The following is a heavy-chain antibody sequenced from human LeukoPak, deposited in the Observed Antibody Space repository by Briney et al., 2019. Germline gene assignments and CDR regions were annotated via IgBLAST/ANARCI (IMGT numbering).Heavy chain of an antibody. V-gene: IGHV4-30-4*01. CDR2: IYYSGST. D-gene: IGHD3-22*01. J-gene: IGHJ4*02. CDR3: AREEAGYYESSGYYFDY. Sequence: SETLSLTCTVSGGSISSGDYYWSWIRQPPGKGLEWIGYIYYSGSTYCNPSPKSRVTISVDTSKNQFSLKLNSVTAADTAVYYCAREEAGYYESSGYYFDYWGQGTLVTVSS. CDR1: GGSISSGDYY.